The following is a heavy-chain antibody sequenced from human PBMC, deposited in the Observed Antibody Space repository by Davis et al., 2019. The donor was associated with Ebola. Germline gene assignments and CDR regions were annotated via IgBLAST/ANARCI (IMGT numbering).Heavy chain of an antibody. CDR3: ARVLKTFGGVLEFYYGMDV. CDR2: ISWNSGSI. J-gene: IGHJ6*04. V-gene: IGHV3-9*01. Sequence: SLKISCAASGFTFDDYAMHWVRQAPGKGLEWVSGISWNSGSIGYADSVEGRFTISRDNAKNSLYLQMNSLRDEDTAVYYCARVLKTFGGVLEFYYGMDVWGKGTTVTVSS. CDR1: GFTFDDYA. D-gene: IGHD3-16*01.